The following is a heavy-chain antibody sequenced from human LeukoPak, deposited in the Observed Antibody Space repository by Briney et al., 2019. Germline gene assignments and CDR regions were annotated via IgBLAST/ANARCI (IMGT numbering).Heavy chain of an antibody. Sequence: PGGSLRLSCAASGFTFSSYAMSWVRQAPGKGLEWVSAISGSGGSTYYADSVKGRFTISRDNSKNTLYLQMNSLRAEDTAVYYCARDEDYYDSSGYYYFDYWGQGTLVTVSS. D-gene: IGHD3-22*01. CDR3: ARDEDYYDSSGYYYFDY. CDR1: GFTFSSYA. V-gene: IGHV3-23*01. CDR2: ISGSGGST. J-gene: IGHJ4*02.